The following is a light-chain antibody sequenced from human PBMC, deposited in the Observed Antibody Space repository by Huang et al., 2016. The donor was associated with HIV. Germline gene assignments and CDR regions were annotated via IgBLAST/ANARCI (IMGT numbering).Light chain of an antibody. V-gene: IGKV4-1*01. CDR3: QQYYHNPLT. J-gene: IGKJ4*01. CDR2: WAS. CDR1: QSLFFSSNKRSY. Sequence: DIVMTQSPDSLAVSLGERATINCRSSQSLFFSSNKRSYLAWYQKKHGQPPKLVISWASARQSGGPDRFSGSGSETHFTLTISSLQAEDVAVYYCQQYYHNPLTFGGGTKVEI.